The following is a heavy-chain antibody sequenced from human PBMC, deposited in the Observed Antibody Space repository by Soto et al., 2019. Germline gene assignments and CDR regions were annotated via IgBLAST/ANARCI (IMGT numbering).Heavy chain of an antibody. CDR3: ARGTGILGYCSGGSCYSYDWFDP. CDR2: MNPNSGNT. D-gene: IGHD2-15*01. J-gene: IGHJ5*02. V-gene: IGHV1-8*01. Sequence: GASVKVSCKASGYTFNSYDINWVRQATGQGLEWMGWMNPNSGNTGYAQKFQGRVTMTRNTSISTAYMELSSLRSEDTAVYYCARGTGILGYCSGGSCYSYDWFDPRGQGTLVTVSS. CDR1: GYTFNSYD.